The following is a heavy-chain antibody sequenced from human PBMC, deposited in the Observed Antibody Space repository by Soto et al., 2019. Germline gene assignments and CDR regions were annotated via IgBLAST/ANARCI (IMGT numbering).Heavy chain of an antibody. D-gene: IGHD1-1*01. CDR3: AKKDATGTTSWFDL. V-gene: IGHV3-23*01. J-gene: IGHJ5*02. Sequence: GGSLRLSCAASGFTFSSYGMSWVRQAPGKGLEWVSVISASGGSTYYADYVKGRFTVSRDNSKNTLFLQMNSLRGEDTAFYYCAKKDATGTTSWFDLWGQGTLVTVSS. CDR2: ISASGGST. CDR1: GFTFSSYG.